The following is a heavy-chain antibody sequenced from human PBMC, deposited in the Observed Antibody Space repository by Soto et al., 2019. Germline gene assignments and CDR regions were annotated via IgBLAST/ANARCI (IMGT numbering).Heavy chain of an antibody. D-gene: IGHD2-2*01. CDR2: VYYSENT. V-gene: IGHV4-39*01. CDR1: GGSITSSSYS. CDR3: ARLGGHCSSSSCFGLYVMDV. J-gene: IGHJ6*02. Sequence: QLQLQESGPGLVKPSETLSLTCAVSGGSITSSSYSWGWVRQPPGKGLEWIATVYYSENTHYNPSLESRVTISVDTSKNQFSLKLSSVTAADTAVYYCARLGGHCSSSSCFGLYVMDVWGQGTTVPVSS.